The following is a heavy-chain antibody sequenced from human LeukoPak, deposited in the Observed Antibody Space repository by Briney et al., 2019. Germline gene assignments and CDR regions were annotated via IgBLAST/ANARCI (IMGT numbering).Heavy chain of an antibody. D-gene: IGHD6-13*01. V-gene: IGHV4-4*07. J-gene: IGHJ3*02. CDR3: ARPGSSWPQHAFDI. Sequence: SSETLSLTCTVSGGSISSYYWSWIRQPAGKGLEWIGRIYTSGSTNYNPSLKSRVTMSVDTSKNQFSLKLSSVTAADTAVYYCARPGSSWPQHAFDIWGQGTMVTVSS. CDR1: GGSISSYY. CDR2: IYTSGST.